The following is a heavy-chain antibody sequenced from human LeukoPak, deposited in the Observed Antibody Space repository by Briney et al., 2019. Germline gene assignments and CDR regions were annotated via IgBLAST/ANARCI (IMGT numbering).Heavy chain of an antibody. D-gene: IGHD3-22*01. V-gene: IGHV4-59*01. J-gene: IGHJ4*02. CDR3: ARAGYYDTSTYYGTSFDY. CDR2: IYYSGST. Sequence: SETLSLTCTVSGASLSSYYWSWIRQPPGKGLEWIGYIYYSGSTNYNPSLKSRVTISVDTSENQFSLKLSSVTAADTAVYYCARAGYYDTSTYYGTSFDYWGQGTLVTVSS. CDR1: GASLSSYY.